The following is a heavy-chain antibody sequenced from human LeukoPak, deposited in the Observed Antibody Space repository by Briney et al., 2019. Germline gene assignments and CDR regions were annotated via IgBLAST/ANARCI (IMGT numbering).Heavy chain of an antibody. CDR2: IRSKANSYAT. V-gene: IGHV3-73*01. CDR3: RGVIVDDAFDM. D-gene: IGHD2/OR15-2a*01. CDR1: GFTFSGSA. J-gene: IGHJ3*02. Sequence: GGSLRLSCAASGFTFSGSAIHWVRQASGKGLEWVGRIRSKANSYATAYAASVKGRFIISRDDSKNAAYLQMNSLKTEDTAVYYCRGVIVDDAFDMWGQGTMVTVSS.